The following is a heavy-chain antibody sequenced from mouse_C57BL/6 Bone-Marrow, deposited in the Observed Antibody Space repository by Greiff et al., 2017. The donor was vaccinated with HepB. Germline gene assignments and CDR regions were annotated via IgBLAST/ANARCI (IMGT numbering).Heavy chain of an antibody. V-gene: IGHV3-6*01. CDR2: ISYDGSN. J-gene: IGHJ2*01. Sequence: EVQVVESGPGLVKPSQSLSLTCSVTGYSITSGYYWNWIRQFPGNKLEWMGYISYDGSNNYNPSLKNRISITRDTSKNQFFLKLNSVTTEDTATYYCASPCFDYWGQGTTLTVSS. CDR3: ASPCFDY. CDR1: GYSITSGYY.